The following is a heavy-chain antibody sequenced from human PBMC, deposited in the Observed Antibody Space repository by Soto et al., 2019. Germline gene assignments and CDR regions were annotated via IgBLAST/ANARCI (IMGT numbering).Heavy chain of an antibody. CDR1: GFTFSSYA. CDR3: AKSSGWFHPFDY. V-gene: IGHV3-23*01. J-gene: IGHJ4*02. D-gene: IGHD6-19*01. CDR2: ISGSGGST. Sequence: EVQLLESGGGLVQPGGSLRLSCAASGFTFSSYALSWVRQAPGKGLEWVSVISGSGGSTYYADSVKGRFTISRDNSKITLYLQMNSLRADDTAVYYCAKSSGWFHPFDYWGQGTLVTVSS.